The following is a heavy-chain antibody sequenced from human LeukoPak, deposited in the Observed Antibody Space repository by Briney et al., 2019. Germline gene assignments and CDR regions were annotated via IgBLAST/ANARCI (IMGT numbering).Heavy chain of an antibody. CDR2: INWNGGST. Sequence: TGGSLRLSCAASGFTFDDYGMSWVRQAPGKGLEWVSGINWNGGSTGYADSVKGRFTISRDNAKNSLYLQMNSLRAGDTAVYYCARGPSPTGGAAAGTIWFDPWGQGTLVTVSS. V-gene: IGHV3-20*04. J-gene: IGHJ5*02. CDR3: ARGPSPTGGAAAGTIWFDP. D-gene: IGHD6-13*01. CDR1: GFTFDDYG.